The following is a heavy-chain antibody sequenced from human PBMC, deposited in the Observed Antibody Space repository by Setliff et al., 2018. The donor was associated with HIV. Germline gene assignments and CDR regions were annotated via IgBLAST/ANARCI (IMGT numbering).Heavy chain of an antibody. CDR1: GGTFSSYA. D-gene: IGHD2-21*01. CDR3: ARDHYSGYTLNWFDP. V-gene: IGHV1-69*06. CDR2: IIPIFGTA. Sequence: ASVKVSCKASGGTFSSYAISWVRQAPGQGLEWMGRIIPIFGTANYAQKFQGRVTITADKSTSTAYMELSSLRSEDTAVYYCARDHYSGYTLNWFDPWGQGTLVTAPQ. J-gene: IGHJ5*02.